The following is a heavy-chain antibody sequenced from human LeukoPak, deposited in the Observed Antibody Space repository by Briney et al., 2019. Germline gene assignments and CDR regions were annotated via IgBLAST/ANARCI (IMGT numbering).Heavy chain of an antibody. Sequence: SLRLSCAGPGFTLDDYCMHWGRPAPGQGLEWGSGISWNSGSIGYADSVKGRFTISRDNAKNSLYLQMNSLRAEDTALYYCAKDTEMAALYYFDYWGQGTLVTVSS. CDR1: GFTLDDYC. CDR2: ISWNSGSI. J-gene: IGHJ4*02. V-gene: IGHV3-9*01. CDR3: AKDTEMAALYYFDY. D-gene: IGHD5-24*01.